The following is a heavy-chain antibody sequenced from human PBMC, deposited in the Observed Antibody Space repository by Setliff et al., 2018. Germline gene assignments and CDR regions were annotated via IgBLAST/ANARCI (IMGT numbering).Heavy chain of an antibody. J-gene: IGHJ4*02. V-gene: IGHV4-34*01. D-gene: IGHD3-3*01. Sequence: SETLSLTCAVYGGSFSGYYWSWIRQPPGKGLEWIGEINHSGSTNNNPSLKSRVTISVETSKNQLSLKLSSVTAADTAVYYCARTYHFWSGYFNYWGQGTLVTVSS. CDR2: INHSGST. CDR1: GGSFSGYY. CDR3: ARTYHFWSGYFNY.